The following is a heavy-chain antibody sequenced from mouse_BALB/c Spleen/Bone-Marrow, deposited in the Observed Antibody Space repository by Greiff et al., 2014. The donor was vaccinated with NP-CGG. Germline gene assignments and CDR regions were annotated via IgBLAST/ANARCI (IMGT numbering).Heavy chain of an antibody. V-gene: IGHV1-82*01. J-gene: IGHJ3*01. D-gene: IGHD2-4*01. CDR1: GYAFSSSW. Sequence: QVQLKHSGPELVKPGASVKISCKASGYAFSSSWMNWVKQRPGQGLEWIGRIYPGDGNTNYNGKFKGKATLTADKSSTTAYMQLSSLTSVDSAVYFCALDDYDGLSWFAYWGQGTLVTVSA. CDR2: IYPGDGNT. CDR3: ALDDYDGLSWFAY.